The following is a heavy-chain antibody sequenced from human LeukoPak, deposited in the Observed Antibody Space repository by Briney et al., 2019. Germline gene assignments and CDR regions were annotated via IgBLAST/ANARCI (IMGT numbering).Heavy chain of an antibody. D-gene: IGHD5-12*01. CDR3: ARGQEVVAENYFDY. CDR1: GGSISSGSYY. Sequence: SQTLSLTCTVSGGSISSGSYYWSWIRQPAGKGLEWIGRIYHSGTTNYNPSLKSRVTISVDTSKNQFSLKLRSVTAADTAVYYCARGQEVVAENYFDYWGQGTLVTVSS. V-gene: IGHV4-61*02. CDR2: IYHSGTT. J-gene: IGHJ4*02.